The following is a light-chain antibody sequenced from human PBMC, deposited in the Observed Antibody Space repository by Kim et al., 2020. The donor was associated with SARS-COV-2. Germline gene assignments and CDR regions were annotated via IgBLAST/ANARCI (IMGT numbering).Light chain of an antibody. CDR3: SSYTSKRHLVL. V-gene: IGLV2-14*03. Sequence: QSITISCTGDSTAIDGYKYLSWYQQHPGKAPKLLISYVSHRPEGISDRFSASKSGNTASLTISGLQSEDEADYYFSSYTSKRHLVLFGGGTQLTVL. J-gene: IGLJ2*01. CDR1: STAIDGYKY. CDR2: YVS.